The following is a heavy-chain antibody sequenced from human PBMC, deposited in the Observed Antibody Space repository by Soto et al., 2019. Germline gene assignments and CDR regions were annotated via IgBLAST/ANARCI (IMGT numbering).Heavy chain of an antibody. J-gene: IGHJ4*02. V-gene: IGHV4-59*01. Sequence: QVQLQESGPGLVKPSETLSLTCTVSGASITTFYWSWIRQPPGRGLEWIGYISDSGRTDYIPSLKSRVTISVDTSKNQFSLKVSSVTAADTCVYYCARLLRGWDHRMAYFDYWGQGTLVTVSS. CDR1: GASITTFY. D-gene: IGHD1-26*01. CDR3: ARLLRGWDHRMAYFDY. CDR2: ISDSGRT.